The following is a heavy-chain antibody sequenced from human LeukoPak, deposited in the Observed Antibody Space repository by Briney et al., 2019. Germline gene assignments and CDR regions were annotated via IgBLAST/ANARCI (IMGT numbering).Heavy chain of an antibody. Sequence: ASVKVSCKASGYTFTSYGISWVRQAPGQGLEWMGWISAYNGNTNYAQKLQGRVTMTTDTSTSTAYMELRSLRSDDTAVYYCARGITIFGVVITRPDMDVWGKGTTVTVSS. J-gene: IGHJ6*03. CDR2: ISAYNGNT. CDR3: ARGITIFGVVITRPDMDV. V-gene: IGHV1-18*01. D-gene: IGHD3-3*01. CDR1: GYTFTSYG.